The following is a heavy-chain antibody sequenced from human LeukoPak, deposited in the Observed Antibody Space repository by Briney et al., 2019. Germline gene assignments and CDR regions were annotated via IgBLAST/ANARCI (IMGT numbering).Heavy chain of an antibody. CDR1: GFTFSSCW. CDR3: ARDTGGGYSCYDC. D-gene: IGHD5-18*01. J-gene: IGHJ4*02. Sequence: PVRSLRLSCAASGFTFSSCWMTSIRQAPGKGLEWVANIQQDGSEKYYVDSVKGRFTISRDNAKNSLYLQMNSLRAEDTAVYYCARDTGGGYSCYDCWGQGTLVTVSS. V-gene: IGHV3-7*01. CDR2: IQQDGSEK.